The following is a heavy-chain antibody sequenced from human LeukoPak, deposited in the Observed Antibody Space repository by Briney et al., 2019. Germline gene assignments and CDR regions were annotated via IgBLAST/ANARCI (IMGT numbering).Heavy chain of an antibody. CDR1: GFTFTSYW. D-gene: IGHD1-26*01. V-gene: IGHV3-7*05. CDR2: IKEDGSEK. J-gene: IGHJ4*02. Sequence: GGSPSLSCAASGFTFTSYWMSWVRQAPGKGLEWVANIKEDGSEKYYVDSVKGRFTISRDNAKNSVYLQMNSLRAEDTAVYYCAREVGSAARGRWGQGTPVIVSS. CDR3: AREVGSAARGR.